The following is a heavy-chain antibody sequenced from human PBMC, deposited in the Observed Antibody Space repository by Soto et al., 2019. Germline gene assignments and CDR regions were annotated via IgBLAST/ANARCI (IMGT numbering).Heavy chain of an antibody. V-gene: IGHV3-30-3*01. CDR1: GFTFSSHA. CDR3: AKDRYGDYGGVDY. Sequence: GGSLRLSCAVSGFTFSSHAMHWVRQAPGKGLEWVALISSDGSNKYYADSVKGRFTTSRDNSKNTMYLQMNSLRVEDTAVYYCAKDRYGDYGGVDYWGQGTLVTVSS. D-gene: IGHD4-17*01. J-gene: IGHJ4*02. CDR2: ISSDGSNK.